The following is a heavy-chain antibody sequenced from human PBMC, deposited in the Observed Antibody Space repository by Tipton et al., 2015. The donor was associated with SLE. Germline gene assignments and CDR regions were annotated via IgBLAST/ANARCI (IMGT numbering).Heavy chain of an antibody. CDR2: VTDDGGDT. Sequence: SLRLSCAASGFTFSEYAMNWGRQTPGKGLEWVSAVTDDGGDTRYADSVKGRFSISRDNSKNTLYLQVNSLRAEDTAIYYCAKGSRAARPYYFDYWGQGTLVTISS. D-gene: IGHD6-6*01. J-gene: IGHJ4*02. V-gene: IGHV3-23*01. CDR1: GFTFSEYA. CDR3: AKGSRAARPYYFDY.